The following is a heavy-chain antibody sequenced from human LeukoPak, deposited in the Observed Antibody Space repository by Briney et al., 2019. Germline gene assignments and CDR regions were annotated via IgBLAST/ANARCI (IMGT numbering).Heavy chain of an antibody. CDR2: IVPGGST. D-gene: IGHD6-13*01. CDR1: GASIRNYY. J-gene: IGHJ4*02. CDR3: AKEGAAPGPDFDH. Sequence: SETLSLTCAVSGASIRNYYWSWIRQPAGRGLEWTGRIVPGGSTNYNPSLKSRVTMSVDTSKNHFSLKLSSVTAADAAVYYCAKEGAAPGPDFDHWGQGTLVIVSS. V-gene: IGHV4-4*07.